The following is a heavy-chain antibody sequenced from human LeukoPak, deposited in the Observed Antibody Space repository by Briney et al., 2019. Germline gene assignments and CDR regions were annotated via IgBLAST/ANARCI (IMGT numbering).Heavy chain of an antibody. J-gene: IGHJ4*02. CDR1: GYTFTGYY. D-gene: IGHD3-10*01. V-gene: IGHV1-2*06. CDR2: INPNSGGT. CDR3: GRDLFPWFGEQAFDQ. Sequence: ASVKVSCRASGYTFTGYYMHWVREAPGQGLECMGRINPNSGGTNYAQKFQGRVTMTRDTSISTAYMELSRLKSDDTAVYYCGRDLFPWFGEQAFDQWDQGTLVTVSS.